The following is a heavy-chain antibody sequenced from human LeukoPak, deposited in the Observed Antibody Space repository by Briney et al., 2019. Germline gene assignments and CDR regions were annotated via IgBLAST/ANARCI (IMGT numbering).Heavy chain of an antibody. Sequence: SETLSLTCAVYGGSFSGYYWSWIRQPPGKGLEWIGEINHSGSTNYNPSLKSRVTISVDTSKNQFSLKLSSVTAADTAVYYRARDVRPVYYYGSGSTFDYWGQGTLVTVSS. CDR3: ARDVRPVYYYGSGSTFDY. CDR1: GGSFSGYY. V-gene: IGHV4-34*01. D-gene: IGHD3-10*01. J-gene: IGHJ4*02. CDR2: INHSGST.